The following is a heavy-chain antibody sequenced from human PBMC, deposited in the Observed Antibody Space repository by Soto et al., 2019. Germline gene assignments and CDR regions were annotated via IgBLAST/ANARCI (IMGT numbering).Heavy chain of an antibody. CDR1: GYTFWNFG. D-gene: IGHD3-22*01. CDR2: ISPYNDNT. Sequence: QVYLEQSGAEVKKPGASVKVTCKASGYTFWNFGISWVRQAPGQGLEWMGWISPYNDNTNSAQKFQDRVTMTTDTSTSTAYMELRSLRSDDPAVYYCARLPTSGYHTHYYYGMDVWGQGTTVTVSS. J-gene: IGHJ6*02. CDR3: ARLPTSGYHTHYYYGMDV. V-gene: IGHV1-18*01.